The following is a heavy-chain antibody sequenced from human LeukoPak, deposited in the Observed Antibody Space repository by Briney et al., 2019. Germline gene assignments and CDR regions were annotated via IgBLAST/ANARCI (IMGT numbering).Heavy chain of an antibody. V-gene: IGHV3-13*01. CDR3: VSFYETY. Sequence: GGSLRLSCAASGFTVSSYAMHWVRQPLGKGLEWVSALGIAGDTFYPGSVKGRFTISRENAKNTVYLQMNSLRAEDTAVYYCVSFYETYWGRGTLVTVSS. D-gene: IGHD2/OR15-2a*01. CDR1: GFTVSSYA. CDR2: LGIAGDT. J-gene: IGHJ4*02.